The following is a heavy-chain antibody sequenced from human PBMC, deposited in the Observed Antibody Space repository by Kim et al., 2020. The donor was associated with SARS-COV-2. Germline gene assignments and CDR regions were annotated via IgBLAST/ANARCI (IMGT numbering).Heavy chain of an antibody. J-gene: IGHJ3*02. V-gene: IGHV3-23*01. CDR1: GFTFSSYA. Sequence: GGSLRLSCAASGFTFSSYAMSWVRQAPGKGLEWVSAISGSGGSTYYADSVKGRFTISRDNSKNTLYLQMNSLRAEDTAVYYCAKPPMGYNWNYREDAFDIWGQGTMVTVSS. CDR2: ISGSGGST. CDR3: AKPPMGYNWNYREDAFDI. D-gene: IGHD1-7*01.